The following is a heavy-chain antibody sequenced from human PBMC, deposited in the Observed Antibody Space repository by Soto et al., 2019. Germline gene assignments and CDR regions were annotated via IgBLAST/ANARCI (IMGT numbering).Heavy chain of an antibody. D-gene: IGHD1-26*01. CDR3: ARIKWGLDYYSGMDV. CDR2: INPKTAAT. CDR1: GYTFSDYF. Sequence: ASVKVSCKASGYTFSDYFIQWLRQTPGQGLEWVAWINPKTAATNYAKKFQDRVTLTSGTSFSTAHLELTRLRPDDTAAYYCARIKWGLDYYSGMDVWGQGTAVTV. V-gene: IGHV1-2*02. J-gene: IGHJ6*02.